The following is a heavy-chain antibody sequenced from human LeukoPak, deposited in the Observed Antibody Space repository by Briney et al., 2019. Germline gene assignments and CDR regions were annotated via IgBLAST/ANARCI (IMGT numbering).Heavy chain of an antibody. CDR1: GFTLDDYG. V-gene: IGHV3-23*01. J-gene: IGHJ4*02. D-gene: IGHD3-3*01. CDR3: ARLRSN. Sequence: RGSLRLSCAASGFTLDDYGISSVRQAPGKGLEWVSAIRGRGGSTYYADSVKGRFTISIDNPKKTLSLQPNSLRAEDTALYYCARLRSNWGRGTLVSV. CDR2: IRGRGGST.